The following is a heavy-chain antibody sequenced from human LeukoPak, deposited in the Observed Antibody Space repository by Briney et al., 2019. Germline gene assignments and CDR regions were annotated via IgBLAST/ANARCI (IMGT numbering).Heavy chain of an antibody. CDR1: GGSISSYY. V-gene: IGHV4-59*01. CDR3: ARAYCSGGSCLRVTSSWFDP. D-gene: IGHD2-15*01. CDR2: IYYSGST. J-gene: IGHJ5*02. Sequence: SETLSLTCTVSGGSISSYYWSWIRQPPGKGLEWIGYIYYSGSTNYNPSLKSRVTISVDTSKNQFSLQLSSVTAADTAVYYCARAYCSGGSCLRVTSSWFDPWGQGILVTVSS.